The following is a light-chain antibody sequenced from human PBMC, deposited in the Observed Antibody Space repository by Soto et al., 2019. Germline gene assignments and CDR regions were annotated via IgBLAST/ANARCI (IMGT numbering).Light chain of an antibody. Sequence: QSALTQPASVSGSPGQSSTISCTGTSSDVGAYDFVSWYQHYPGKAPKLVTFDVTHRPPGISDRFSGSKSANTASLTISGLQAEDEAFYYCSSYTTRSTLVFGCGTKLTVL. J-gene: IGLJ2*01. CDR2: DVT. CDR1: SSDVGAYDF. V-gene: IGLV2-14*01. CDR3: SSYTTRSTLV.